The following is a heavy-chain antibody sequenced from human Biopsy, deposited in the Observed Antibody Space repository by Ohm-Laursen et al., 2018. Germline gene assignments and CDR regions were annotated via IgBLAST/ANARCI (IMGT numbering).Heavy chain of an antibody. J-gene: IGHJ3*02. V-gene: IGHV3-11*01. CDR1: GFTFSDYY. D-gene: IGHD5-18*01. CDR3: ANTAMISYALDI. Sequence: GSLRLSCAASGFTFSDYYMNWIRQAPGKGLEWVSFITNTGRTVYADSVKGRFTISRDNAENSLYLQMNSLRADDTAVYYCANTAMISYALDIWGHGTTVSVSS. CDR2: ITNTGRTV.